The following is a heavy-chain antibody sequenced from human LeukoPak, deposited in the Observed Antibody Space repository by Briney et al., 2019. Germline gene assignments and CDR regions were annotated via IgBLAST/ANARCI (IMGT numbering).Heavy chain of an antibody. CDR3: ARDYDYVWGSYRHWYFDL. CDR2: IKQDGSEK. Sequence: PGGSLRLSCAVSGFTFGSYWMSWVRQAPGKGLEWVANIKQDGSEKYYVDSVKGRFTISRDNANNSLYLQMNSLRAEDTAVYYCARDYDYVWGSYRHWYFDLWGRGTLVTVSS. CDR1: GFTFGSYW. D-gene: IGHD3-16*02. V-gene: IGHV3-7*05. J-gene: IGHJ2*01.